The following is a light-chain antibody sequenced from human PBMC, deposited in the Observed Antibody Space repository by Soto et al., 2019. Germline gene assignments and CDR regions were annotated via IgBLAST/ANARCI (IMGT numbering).Light chain of an antibody. CDR2: DAS. V-gene: IGKV3-11*01. Sequence: EIVLTQSPATLSLSPGERATLSCRASQSVSSYLAWYQQKPGQAPRLLIYDASNRDTGIPDRFSGSGSGTDFTLTISSLEPEDFAFYYCQQRSNWPWTFGQGTKVEIK. CDR3: QQRSNWPWT. CDR1: QSVSSY. J-gene: IGKJ1*01.